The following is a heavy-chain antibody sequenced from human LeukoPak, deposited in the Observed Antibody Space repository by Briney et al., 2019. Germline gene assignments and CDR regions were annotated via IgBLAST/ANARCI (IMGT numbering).Heavy chain of an antibody. CDR1: GFTASSNY. V-gene: IGHV3-53*01. CDR3: AREGSGGWYGTWDYYYYMDV. Sequence: GGSLRLSCAASGFTASSNYMSWVRQAPGKGLEWVSVIYSGGSTYYADSVKGRFTISRDNSKNTLYLQMNSLRAEDTAVYYCAREGSGGWYGTWDYYYYMDVWGKGTTVTVSS. CDR2: IYSGGST. J-gene: IGHJ6*03. D-gene: IGHD6-19*01.